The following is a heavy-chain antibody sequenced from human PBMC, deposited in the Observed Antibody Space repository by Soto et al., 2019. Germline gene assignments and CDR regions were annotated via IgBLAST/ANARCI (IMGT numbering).Heavy chain of an antibody. Sequence: QVQLQESGPGLVKPSETLSLTCTVSDGSISSYYWGWIRQHPGKGLEWIGYIFYTGSTNYNPSLKSRVTITVDTSKIQFSLKLSSVTAADTAVYYCARHYPIGNNWNYFAYWGQGTLVTVSS. J-gene: IGHJ4*02. V-gene: IGHV4-59*08. CDR1: DGSISSYY. CDR3: ARHYPIGNNWNYFAY. CDR2: IFYTGST. D-gene: IGHD1-1*01.